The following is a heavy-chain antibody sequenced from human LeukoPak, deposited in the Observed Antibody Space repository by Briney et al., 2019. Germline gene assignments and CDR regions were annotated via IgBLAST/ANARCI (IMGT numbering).Heavy chain of an antibody. D-gene: IGHD1-26*01. CDR2: ISYDGSNK. Sequence: GGSLRLSCAASGFTFSSYAMHWVRQAPGKGLEWVAVISYDGSNKYYADSVKGRFTISRDNSKNTLYLQMNSLRAEDTAVYYCARLPGIVGATDYWGQGTLVTVSS. V-gene: IGHV3-30-3*01. J-gene: IGHJ4*02. CDR3: ARLPGIVGATDY. CDR1: GFTFSSYA.